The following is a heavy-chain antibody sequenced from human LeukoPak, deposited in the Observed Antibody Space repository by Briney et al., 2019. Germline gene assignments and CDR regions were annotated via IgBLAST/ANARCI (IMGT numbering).Heavy chain of an antibody. CDR3: ATSRFSGGLGRFDP. J-gene: IGHJ5*02. D-gene: IGHD3-10*01. CDR2: IYTSGST. CDR1: GGSINSGSYY. V-gene: IGHV4-61*02. Sequence: SQTLSLTCTVSGGSINSGSYYYHWIRQPAGKGLEWIGRIYTSGSTIYNPSLESRVPISVDTSKNQVSLKLTSVTAADTALFYWATSRFSGGLGRFDPWGQGTLVTVSS.